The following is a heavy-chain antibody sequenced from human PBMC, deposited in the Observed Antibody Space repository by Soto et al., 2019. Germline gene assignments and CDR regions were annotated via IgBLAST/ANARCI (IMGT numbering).Heavy chain of an antibody. CDR2: IIPIFGTA. D-gene: IGHD1-26*01. Sequence: SVKVSCKASGGTFSSYAISWVRQAPGQGLEWMGGIIPIFGTANYAQKFQGRVTITADESTSTAYMELSSLRSEDTAVYYCAPLGASGSYWFDPWGQGTLVTVSS. CDR1: GGTFSSYA. V-gene: IGHV1-69*13. CDR3: APLGASGSYWFDP. J-gene: IGHJ5*02.